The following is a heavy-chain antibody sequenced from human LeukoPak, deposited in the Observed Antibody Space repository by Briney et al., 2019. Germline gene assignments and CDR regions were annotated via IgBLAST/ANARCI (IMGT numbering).Heavy chain of an antibody. CDR3: AKVRRPRSWPHHFDY. D-gene: IGHD6-19*01. CDR1: GFTSSSYA. J-gene: IGHJ4*02. CDR2: ISVSGDIT. V-gene: IGHV3-23*01. Sequence: GGSLRLSCAASGFTSSSYAMNWIRQAPGKGLEWVSSISVSGDITYYADSVKGRFTISRDNSKDTLYLQMNSLRAEDTAVYYCAKVRRPRSWPHHFDYWGQGPLVIVSS.